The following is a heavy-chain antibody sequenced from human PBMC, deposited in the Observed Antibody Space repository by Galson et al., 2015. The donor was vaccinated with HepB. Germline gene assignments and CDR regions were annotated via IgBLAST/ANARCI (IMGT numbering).Heavy chain of an antibody. D-gene: IGHD4-23*01. J-gene: IGHJ4*02. CDR3: ARTRTQDYGGNYFDY. Sequence: SLRLSCAASGFTFSDYYMSWIRQAPGKGLEWVSYISSSSSYTNYADSVKGRFTISRDNAKNSLYLQMNSLRAEDTAVYYCARTRTQDYGGNYFDYWGQGTLVTVSS. CDR2: ISSSSSYT. V-gene: IGHV3-11*06. CDR1: GFTFSDYY.